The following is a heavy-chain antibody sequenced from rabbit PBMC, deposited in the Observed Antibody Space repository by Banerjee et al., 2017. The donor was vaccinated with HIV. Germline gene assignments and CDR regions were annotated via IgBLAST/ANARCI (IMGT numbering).Heavy chain of an antibody. Sequence: QEQLEESGGDLVKPEGSLTLTCTASGFSLSNKYVMCWVRQAPGKGLELIACINSNTGNTVYASWAKGPFTISKTSSTTVTLQMTSLTAADTATYFCARSYVGYGFITRLDLWGPGTLVTVS. CDR2: INSNTGNT. CDR1: GFSLSNKYV. D-gene: IGHD6-1*01. J-gene: IGHJ3*01. V-gene: IGHV1S45*01. CDR3: ARSYVGYGFITRLDL.